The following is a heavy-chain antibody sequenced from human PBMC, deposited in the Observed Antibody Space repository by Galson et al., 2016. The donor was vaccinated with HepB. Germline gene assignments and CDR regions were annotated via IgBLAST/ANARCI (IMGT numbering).Heavy chain of an antibody. CDR2: TYYSGDT. V-gene: IGHV4-39*07. Sequence: SETLSPTCSVSGGSISSRNYYWGWLRQPPGKRLEWFARTYYSGDTYYNPSLKSRVTISLDTSKNQFSLRLTSLIAPDTAVYYCVTVHGGSPLDWGQGTLVIVSS. CDR1: GGSISSRNYY. D-gene: IGHD1-26*01. J-gene: IGHJ4*02. CDR3: VTVHGGSPLD.